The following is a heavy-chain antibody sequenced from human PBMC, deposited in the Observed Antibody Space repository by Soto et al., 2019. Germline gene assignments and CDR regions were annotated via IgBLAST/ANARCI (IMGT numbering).Heavy chain of an antibody. CDR2: ISYEGRNK. J-gene: IGHJ4*02. V-gene: IGHV3-30*18. Sequence: QVQLVESGGGVVQPGRSLRLSCAASGFTFSSYAIHWVRQAPGKGLEWVALISYEGRNKYYADSVKGRFTISRDNSKNTWYLQMNSLRAEETAGYYCAKAERVAARPPFAYWGRGTLVTVSS. CDR3: AKAERVAARPPFAY. D-gene: IGHD1-26*01. CDR1: GFTFSSYA.